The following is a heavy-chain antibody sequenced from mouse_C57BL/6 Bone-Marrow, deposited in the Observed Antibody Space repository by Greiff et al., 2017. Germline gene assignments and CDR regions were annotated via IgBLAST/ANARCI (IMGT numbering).Heavy chain of an antibody. Sequence: QVQLQQSGAELARPGASVKLSCKASGYTFTSYGIRWVKQRTGQGLEWIGEIYPRSGNTYYNEKFKGKATLTADKSSSTAYMELRSLTSEDSAVCFCARLRVYYYGSSFAWFAYGGQGTLVTVSA. D-gene: IGHD1-1*01. CDR3: ARLRVYYYGSSFAWFAY. V-gene: IGHV1-81*01. CDR2: IYPRSGNT. J-gene: IGHJ3*01. CDR1: GYTFTSYG.